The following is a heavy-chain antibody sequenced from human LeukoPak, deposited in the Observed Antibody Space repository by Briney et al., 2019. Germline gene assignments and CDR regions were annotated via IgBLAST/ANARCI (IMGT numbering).Heavy chain of an antibody. V-gene: IGHV3-48*03. D-gene: IGHD2-21*02. CDR3: ATEPGSMVTARFDH. Sequence: GGSLRLSCAGSGFTFSSYEMNWVRQAPGKGLEWVSYSSSSGSTRYYADSVKGRFTISRDNAKNSLYLQMNSLRAEDTAVYYCATEPGSMVTARFDHWGQGTLVTVSS. CDR1: GFTFSSYE. CDR2: SSSSGSTR. J-gene: IGHJ4*02.